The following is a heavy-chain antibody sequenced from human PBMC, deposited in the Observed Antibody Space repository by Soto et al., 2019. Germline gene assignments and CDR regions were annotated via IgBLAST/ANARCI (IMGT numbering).Heavy chain of an antibody. D-gene: IGHD2-15*01. Sequence: QVQLVQSGAEVKKPGSSVKISCTASGVTFNNYTFTRVRRTPGQGLEWMGRVIPLLDASNYANKFKDRVTITADRATSTAYMELSGLKSEDSALYYCASGKSQMTQDRMGFYYYMEVWGKGTTVTVSS. CDR1: GVTFNNYT. CDR2: VIPLLDAS. V-gene: IGHV1-69*08. CDR3: ASGKSQMTQDRMGFYYYMEV. J-gene: IGHJ6*03.